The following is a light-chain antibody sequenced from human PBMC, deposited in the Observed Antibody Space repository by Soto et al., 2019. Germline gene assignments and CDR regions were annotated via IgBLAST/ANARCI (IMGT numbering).Light chain of an antibody. CDR1: SSKIGDNF. V-gene: IGLV1-47*01. CDR3: ATWDDSLIRYI. CDR2: RNS. J-gene: IGLJ1*01. Sequence: QSVLTQPPSASGPPGQGVTIPGSGSSSKIGDNFVCWYQHLPGSAPKLLIHRNSLRPSGVPDRFSGSKSGTSASLAITGLRSEDEAEYYCATWDDSLIRYIFGTGTKLTVL.